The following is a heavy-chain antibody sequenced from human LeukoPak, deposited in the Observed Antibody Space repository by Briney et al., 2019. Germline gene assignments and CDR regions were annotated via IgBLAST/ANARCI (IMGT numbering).Heavy chain of an antibody. D-gene: IGHD3-22*01. V-gene: IGHV1-2*02. Sequence: GASVKVSCKASGYTFTGYYMHWVRQAPGQGLEWMGWINPNSGGTNYAQKFQGGVTMTRDTSISTAYMELSRLRSDDTAVYYCARGYYDSSGYHIRYFDYWGQGTLVTVSS. CDR2: INPNSGGT. J-gene: IGHJ4*02. CDR1: GYTFTGYY. CDR3: ARGYYDSSGYHIRYFDY.